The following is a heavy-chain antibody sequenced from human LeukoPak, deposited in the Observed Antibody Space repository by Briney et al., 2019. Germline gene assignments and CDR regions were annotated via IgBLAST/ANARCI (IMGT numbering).Heavy chain of an antibody. V-gene: IGHV3-7*01. Sequence: GGSLRLSCAASGFTFSTYWMSWVRQAPGKGPEWVANIKEDGSEKYYVDSVKGRFTISRDNAKTSLHLEIGCLGAEDKAVYYCFIDGGPGNWGQGTLVSVSS. CDR3: FIDGGPGN. CDR1: GFTFSTYW. J-gene: IGHJ4*02. D-gene: IGHD2-15*01. CDR2: IKEDGSEK.